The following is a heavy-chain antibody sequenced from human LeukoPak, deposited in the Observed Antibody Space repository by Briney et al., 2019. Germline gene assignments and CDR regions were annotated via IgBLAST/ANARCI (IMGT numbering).Heavy chain of an antibody. CDR1: GFTFSSCW. D-gene: IGHD4-11*01. Sequence: GGSLRLSCAASGFTFSSCWMSWVRQAPGKGLEWVANIKQDGSEKYYVDSVKGRFTISRDNAKNSLYLQMNSLRAEDTAVHYCASYSNYGWFDPWGQGTLVTVSS. J-gene: IGHJ5*02. CDR3: ASYSNYGWFDP. V-gene: IGHV3-7*01. CDR2: IKQDGSEK.